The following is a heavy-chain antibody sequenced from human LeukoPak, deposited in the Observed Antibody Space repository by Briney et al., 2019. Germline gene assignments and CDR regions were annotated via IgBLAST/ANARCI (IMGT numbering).Heavy chain of an antibody. J-gene: IGHJ4*02. CDR3: AKDRKYYYDSSGYYYEY. V-gene: IGHV3-7*01. CDR2: IKQDGSEK. D-gene: IGHD3-22*01. CDR1: GFSLSNYW. Sequence: GGSLRLSCAASGFSLSNYWMSWVRQAPEKGPEWVANIKQDGSEKYYVDSVKGRFTISRDNAKNSLYLQMNSLRVEDTAVYYCAKDRKYYYDSSGYYYEYWGQGTLVTVSS.